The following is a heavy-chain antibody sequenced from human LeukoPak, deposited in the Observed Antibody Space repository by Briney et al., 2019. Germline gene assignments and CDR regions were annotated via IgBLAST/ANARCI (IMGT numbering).Heavy chain of an antibody. V-gene: IGHV4-31*03. CDR2: IYYSGST. J-gene: IGHJ6*02. Sequence: SETLSLTCTVSGGSISSGGYYWSWIRQHPGKGLEWIGYIYYSGSTYYNPSLKSRVTISVDTSKNQFSLKLSSVIAADTAVYYCARDGDYYYGMDVWGQGTTVTVSS. D-gene: IGHD4-17*01. CDR3: ARDGDYYYGMDV. CDR1: GGSISSGGYY.